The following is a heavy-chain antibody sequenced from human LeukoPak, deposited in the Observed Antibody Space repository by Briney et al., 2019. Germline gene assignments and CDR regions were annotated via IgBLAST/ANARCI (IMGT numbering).Heavy chain of an antibody. D-gene: IGHD3-9*01. CDR2: IYHSGST. J-gene: IGHJ3*02. Sequence: PSETLSLTCTVSGGSISSGGYYWSWIRQPPGKGLEWIGYIYHSGSTYYNPSLKSRVTISVDRSKNQFSLKLSSVTAADTAVYYCASLESDILTGAGADAFDIWGQGTMVTVSS. CDR3: ASLESDILTGAGADAFDI. CDR1: GGSISSGGYY. V-gene: IGHV4-30-2*01.